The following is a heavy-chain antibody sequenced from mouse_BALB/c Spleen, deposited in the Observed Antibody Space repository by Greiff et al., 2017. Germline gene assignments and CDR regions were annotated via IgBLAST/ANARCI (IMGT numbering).Heavy chain of an antibody. CDR2: IYPGDGDT. CDR1: GYAFSSYW. Sequence: VQLQQSGAELVRPGSSVKISCKASGYAFSSYWMNWVKQRPGQGLEWIGQIYPGDGDTNYNGKFKGKATLTADKSSSTAYMQLSSLTSEDSAVYFCARRGGNLAMDYWGQGTSVTVSS. V-gene: IGHV1-80*01. J-gene: IGHJ4*01. D-gene: IGHD2-1*01. CDR3: ARRGGNLAMDY.